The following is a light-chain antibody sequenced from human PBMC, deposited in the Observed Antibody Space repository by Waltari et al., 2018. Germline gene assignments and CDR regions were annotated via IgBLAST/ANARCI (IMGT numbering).Light chain of an antibody. J-gene: IGKJ4*01. Sequence: EIVLTQSPVTLSVSPGDRATLSCRASESASRNLAWYQQKSGQAPRLLIYDASNRATDIPARFSGSGSGTEFTLTIDPLQSEDFAIYYCQQYNHWPPVTFGGGTKVEIK. CDR2: DAS. CDR1: ESASRN. V-gene: IGKV3-15*01. CDR3: QQYNHWPPVT.